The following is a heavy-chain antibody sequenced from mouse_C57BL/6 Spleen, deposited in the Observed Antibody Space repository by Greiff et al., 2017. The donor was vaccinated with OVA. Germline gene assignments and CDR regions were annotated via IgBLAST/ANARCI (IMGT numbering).Heavy chain of an antibody. V-gene: IGHV1-20*01. CDR3: ARGNLRGSDFDY. CDR1: GYSFTGYF. CDR2: ITPYNGDT. J-gene: IGHJ2*01. D-gene: IGHD1-1*01. Sequence: EVKLEESGPELVKPGDSVKISCKASGYSFTGYFMNWVMQSHGKSLEWIGRITPYNGDTFYNQKFKGKATLTVDKSSSTAHMELRSLTSEDSAVYYCARGNLRGSDFDYWGQGTTLTVSS.